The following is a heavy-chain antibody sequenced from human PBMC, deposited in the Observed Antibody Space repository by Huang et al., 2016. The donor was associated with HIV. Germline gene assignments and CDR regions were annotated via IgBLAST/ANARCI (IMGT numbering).Heavy chain of an antibody. J-gene: IGHJ4*02. Sequence: EVQLLESGGGLVQPGGSLRLSCAASGFTFIDFAMGWVRQAPGKGVEWVSAIRGSGHSTYYADSVKGRFTISRDNSKNTLYLQMNKLRVEDTAVYFCAKDPSSPYGDSYFEQWGQGTLVTVSP. CDR1: GFTFIDFA. CDR2: IRGSGHST. D-gene: IGHD4-17*01. V-gene: IGHV3-23*01. CDR3: AKDPSSPYGDSYFEQ.